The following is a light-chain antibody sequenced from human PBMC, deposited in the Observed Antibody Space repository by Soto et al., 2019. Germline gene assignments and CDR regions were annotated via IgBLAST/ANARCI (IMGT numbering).Light chain of an antibody. V-gene: IGKV3-11*01. CDR2: GAS. J-gene: IGKJ5*01. CDR1: QSVGSY. CDR3: QQRSNWPPL. Sequence: EIVLTQSPATLSLYPGERATLSCRASQSVGSYLLWYQQKPGQAPRLLIHGASNRATGIPARFSGSGSGTDFTLTISSLEPEDFAVYYCQQRSNWPPLFGQGTRLEIK.